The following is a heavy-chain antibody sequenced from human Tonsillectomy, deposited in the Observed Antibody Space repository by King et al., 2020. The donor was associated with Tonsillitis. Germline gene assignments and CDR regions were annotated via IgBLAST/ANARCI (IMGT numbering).Heavy chain of an antibody. J-gene: IGHJ5*02. CDR2: INPDSGGA. CDR1: GYSFTDYS. CDR3: ARDTGGWRAFDD. D-gene: IGHD6-19*01. V-gene: IGHV1-2*06. Sequence: QLVQSGAEVKKPGASVKVSCQASGYSFTDYSIHWIRQAPGQGLEWMGRINPDSGGADYALRFEDRVTMTRDLSIRSAYLEMSRLKSDDTAIYFCARDTGGWRAFDDWGQGTLVTVSS.